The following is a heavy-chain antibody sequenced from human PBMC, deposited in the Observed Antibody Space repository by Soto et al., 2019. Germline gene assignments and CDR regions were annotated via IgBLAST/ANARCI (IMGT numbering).Heavy chain of an antibody. CDR3: ARRGPGTYFDY. CDR1: GFTFSGST. V-gene: IGHV3-73*01. D-gene: IGHD6-13*01. CDR2: IRSKANTYAT. Sequence: PGGSLRLSCAASGFTFSGSTMHWVRQASGKGLEWLGRIRSKANTYATAYAASVKGRFTISRDDSKNTLYLQMNSLRAEDTAVYYCARRGPGTYFDYWGQGTLVTVSS. J-gene: IGHJ4*02.